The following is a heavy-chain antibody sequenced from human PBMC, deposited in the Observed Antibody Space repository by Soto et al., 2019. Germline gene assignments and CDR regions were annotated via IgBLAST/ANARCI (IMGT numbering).Heavy chain of an antibody. V-gene: IGHV1-3*01. D-gene: IGHD1-26*01. CDR2: INAGNGNT. CDR1: GYTFTSYA. J-gene: IGHJ3*02. CDR3: ARDMVGANGAFAI. Sequence: ASVKVSCKASGYTFTSYAMHWVRQAPGQRLEWMGWINAGNGNTKYSQKFQGRVTITRDTSASTAYMELSSLRSEDTAVYYCARDMVGANGAFAIWAQGTMVPVSS.